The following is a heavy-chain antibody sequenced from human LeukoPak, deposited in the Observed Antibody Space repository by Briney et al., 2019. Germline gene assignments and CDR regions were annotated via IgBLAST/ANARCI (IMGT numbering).Heavy chain of an antibody. D-gene: IGHD2-2*01. J-gene: IGHJ4*02. V-gene: IGHV1-69*13. CDR2: IIPIFGTA. CDR3: ARERGVVPAAF. Sequence: SVKVSCKASGYTFNGYYLHWVRQAPGQGLEWMGGIIPIFGTANYAQKFQGRVTITADESTSTAYMELSSLRSEDTAVYYYARERGVVPAAFWGQGTLVTVSS. CDR1: GYTFNGYY.